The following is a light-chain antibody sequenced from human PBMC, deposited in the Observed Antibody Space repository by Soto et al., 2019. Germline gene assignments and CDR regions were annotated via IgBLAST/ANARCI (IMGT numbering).Light chain of an antibody. CDR1: RGISSY. CDR3: QQLNSYPQT. J-gene: IGKJ5*01. CDR2: SAS. Sequence: IQFSKYPSSLSASVGDRVTITCQASRGISSYLAWYQQKPGKPPKLLVYSASTLQSGVPSRFSGSGSGPDFTLTISSLQHEYSATYFCQQLNSYPQTFGQGTRLEI. V-gene: IGKV1-9*01.